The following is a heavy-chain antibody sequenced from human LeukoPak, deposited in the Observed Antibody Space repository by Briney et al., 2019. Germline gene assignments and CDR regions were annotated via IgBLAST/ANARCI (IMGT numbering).Heavy chain of an antibody. J-gene: IGHJ5*02. V-gene: IGHV4-59*11. Sequence: SETLSLICTVSGGSISSHYWSWIRQPPGKGLEWIGYIYYSGSTNYNPSLKSRVTISVDTSKNQSSLKLSSVTAADTAVYYCAREAESSWFDPWGQGTLVTVSS. CDR1: GGSISSHY. CDR3: AREAESSWFDP. CDR2: IYYSGST.